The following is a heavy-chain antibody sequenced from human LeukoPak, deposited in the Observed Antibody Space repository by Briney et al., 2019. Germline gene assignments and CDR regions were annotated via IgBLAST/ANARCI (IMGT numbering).Heavy chain of an antibody. D-gene: IGHD2-2*01. Sequence: GGSLRLSCAASEFTFSSYAMSWVRQAPGKGLEGVSAISGSGGSTYYADSVKGRLTISRDNSKNTLYLQMNSLRAEDTAVYYCAKTPTVVPAAYDYWGQGTLVTVSS. V-gene: IGHV3-23*01. J-gene: IGHJ4*02. CDR1: EFTFSSYA. CDR2: ISGSGGST. CDR3: AKTPTVVPAAYDY.